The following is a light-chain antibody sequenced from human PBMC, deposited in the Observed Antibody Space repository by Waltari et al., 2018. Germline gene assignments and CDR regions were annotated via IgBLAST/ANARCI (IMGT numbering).Light chain of an antibody. V-gene: IGKV3-20*01. CDR1: QRVSSNY. Sequence: EIVLTQSPGTLSLSPGDRATLSCRASQRVSSNYLAWYQQKPGQAPRLLIYDASNRATGIPDRFSGSGSGTDFTLTISRLEPEDFAVYYCHQYGSSPLTFGGGTKVEIK. CDR2: DAS. CDR3: HQYGSSPLT. J-gene: IGKJ4*01.